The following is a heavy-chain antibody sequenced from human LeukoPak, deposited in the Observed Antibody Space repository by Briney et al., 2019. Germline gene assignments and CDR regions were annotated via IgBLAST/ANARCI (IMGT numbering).Heavy chain of an antibody. J-gene: IGHJ6*03. CDR3: ARTTEAHSWRTRYYDYYMDV. V-gene: IGHV4-59*01. D-gene: IGHD6-13*01. Sequence: SETLSLTCTVSGGSISSYYWSWIRQPPGKGLEWIGYIYYSGSTNYNPSLKSRVTISVDTSKNQFSLKLSSVTAADTAVYYCARTTEAHSWRTRYYDYYMDVWGKGTTVTVSS. CDR2: IYYSGST. CDR1: GGSISSYY.